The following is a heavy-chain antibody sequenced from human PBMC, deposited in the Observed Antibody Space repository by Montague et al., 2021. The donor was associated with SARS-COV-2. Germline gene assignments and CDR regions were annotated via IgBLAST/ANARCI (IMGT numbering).Heavy chain of an antibody. CDR1: GGSISSGSYF. CDR3: ARLICSGVCTWFDP. D-gene: IGHD6-25*01. J-gene: IGHJ5*02. Sequence: SETLSLTCTVSGGSISSGSYFWGWIRQPPGKGLEHIGSIHYTGSTYSTSLKSRVTMSTDTSKNQFFLALSSVTAADTAVYYCARLICSGVCTWFDPWGQGTLVTVSS. V-gene: IGHV4-39*01. CDR2: IHYTGST.